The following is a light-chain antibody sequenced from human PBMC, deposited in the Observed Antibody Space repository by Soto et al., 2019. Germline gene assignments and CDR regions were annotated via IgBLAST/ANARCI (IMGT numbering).Light chain of an antibody. CDR1: QSVSNN. CDR2: GAS. CDR3: QQFNNWPQT. J-gene: IGKJ1*01. V-gene: IGKV3-15*01. Sequence: EIVLAQSPGTLSLPLGERATLSCRASQSVSNNYLAWYQQKPGQAPRLLIYGASTRATGIPARFSGSGSGTEFTLTISSLQSEDFAVYYCQQFNNWPQTFGQGTKVDIK.